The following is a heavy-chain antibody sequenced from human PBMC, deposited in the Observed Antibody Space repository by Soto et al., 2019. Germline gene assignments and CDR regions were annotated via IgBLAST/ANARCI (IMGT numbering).Heavy chain of an antibody. CDR1: GFTFSSYS. CDR2: ISSSSSTI. V-gene: IGHV3-48*02. Sequence: GGSLRLSCAASGFTFSSYSMNWVRQAPGKGLEWVSYISSSSSTIYYADSVKGRFTISRDNAKNSLYLQMNSLRDEDTAVYYCARDDLDTAMVSWGADYWGQGTLVTVSS. D-gene: IGHD5-18*01. CDR3: ARDDLDTAMVSWGADY. J-gene: IGHJ4*02.